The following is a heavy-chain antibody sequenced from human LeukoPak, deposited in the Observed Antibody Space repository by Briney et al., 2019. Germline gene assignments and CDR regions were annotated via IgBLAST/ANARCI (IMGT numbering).Heavy chain of an antibody. J-gene: IGHJ4*02. CDR3: ATGVGRYYYDSSGYYFDY. CDR1: GFTFSSYA. D-gene: IGHD3-22*01. Sequence: GGSLRLSCAASGFTFSSYAMSWVRQAPGKGLEWVSAISGSGGSTYYADSVKGRFTISRDNSKNTLYLQMNSLRAEDTAVYYCATGVGRYYYDSSGYYFDYWGQGTLVTVSS. CDR2: ISGSGGST. V-gene: IGHV3-23*01.